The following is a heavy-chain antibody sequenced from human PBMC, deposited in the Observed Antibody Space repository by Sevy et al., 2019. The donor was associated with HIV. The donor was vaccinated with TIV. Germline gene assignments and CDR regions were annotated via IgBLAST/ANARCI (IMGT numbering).Heavy chain of an antibody. CDR1: GFSFSNYA. CDR3: AKDMALNYYGSGSYYNTQDGMDV. D-gene: IGHD3-10*01. CDR2: ISYEGSDE. Sequence: GGSLRLSCAASGFSFSNYAMHWVRQAPGKGLEWVAVISYEGSDEDYSDSVKGRFTISRDNSKNTLSLQMNSLTVEDTAAYYCAKDMALNYYGSGSYYNTQDGMDVWGRGTTVTVSS. V-gene: IGHV3-30*18. J-gene: IGHJ6*02.